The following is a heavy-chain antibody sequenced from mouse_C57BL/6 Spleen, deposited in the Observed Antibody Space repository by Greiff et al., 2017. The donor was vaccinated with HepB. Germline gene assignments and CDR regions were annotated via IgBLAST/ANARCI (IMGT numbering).Heavy chain of an antibody. CDR1: GFTFSDYG. CDR3: ARRGSPGYFDY. J-gene: IGHJ2*01. CDR2: ISSGSSTN. Sequence: EVKLVESGGGLVKPGGSLKLSCAASGFTFSDYGMHWVRQAPEKGLEWVAYISSGSSTNYYADTVKGRFTISRDNAKNTLFLQMTSLRSVDTAMSYCARRGSPGYFDYLGQGTTLTVSS. V-gene: IGHV5-17*01.